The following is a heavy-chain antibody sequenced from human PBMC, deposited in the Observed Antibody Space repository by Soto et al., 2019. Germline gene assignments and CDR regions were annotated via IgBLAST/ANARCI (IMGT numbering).Heavy chain of an antibody. CDR1: SGSLSGYY. J-gene: IGHJ4*02. D-gene: IGHD6-6*01. CDR3: ARAPKVSGSAQTRPDF. CDR2: ISPSGTT. V-gene: IGHV4-34*01. Sequence: LSLTCSLYSGSLSGYYWSWIRQPPGKGLEWIGEISPSGTTNYSPSLKSRVSISVDTSKNQFSLNLTSLTAADTAVYYCARAPKVSGSAQTRPDFWGQGSLVTVSS.